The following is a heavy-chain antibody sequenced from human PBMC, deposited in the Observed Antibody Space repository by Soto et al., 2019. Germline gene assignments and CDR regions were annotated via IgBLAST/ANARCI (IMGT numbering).Heavy chain of an antibody. V-gene: IGHV4-39*01. Sequence: SETLSLTCTVSTDSSSFTNSYWGWIRQPPGKGLQWIGSSSYNGGTFYNPSLKGRVVISFDTSKKQSSLQVTSATAADTAVYFCARHRIEVVWRGFDFWGQGSPVTVS. CDR3: ARHRIEVVWRGFDF. J-gene: IGHJ4*02. CDR1: TDSSSFTNSY. CDR2: SSYNGGT. D-gene: IGHD3-10*01.